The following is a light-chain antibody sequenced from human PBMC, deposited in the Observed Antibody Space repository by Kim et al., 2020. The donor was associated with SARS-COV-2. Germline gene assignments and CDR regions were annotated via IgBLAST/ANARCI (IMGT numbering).Light chain of an antibody. CDR2: RAS. J-gene: IGKJ4*01. Sequence: DIQMTQSPSTLSASVGDRVTITCRASQSFSTWLAWYQQKPGKAPKLLIYRASSLESGVPSRFSGSGSGTEFTLTISSLQPDDFATYYCLQYHDYTLTFGGGTKVDIK. V-gene: IGKV1-5*03. CDR1: QSFSTW. CDR3: LQYHDYTLT.